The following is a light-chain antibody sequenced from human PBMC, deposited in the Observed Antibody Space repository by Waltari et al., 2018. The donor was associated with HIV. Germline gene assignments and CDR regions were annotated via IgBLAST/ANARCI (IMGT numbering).Light chain of an antibody. CDR2: EVS. V-gene: IGLV2-14*01. J-gene: IGLJ1*01. CDR1: TSDNGTYKY. CDR3: TSYTSNNTYV. Sequence: QSALSPPAYVSGSPGQSITIPSTTTTSDNGTYKYVPWYQQYPGKAPRLVIYEVSNRPSGISNRFSGSKAGNTASLTISGLQTEDEADYHCTSYTSNNTYVFGTGTRVTVL.